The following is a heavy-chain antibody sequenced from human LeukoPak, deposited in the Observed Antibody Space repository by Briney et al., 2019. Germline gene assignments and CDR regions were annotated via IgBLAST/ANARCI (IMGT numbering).Heavy chain of an antibody. Sequence: ASVKVSCKASGYTFNAYAITWVRQAPGQGLEWMGWISAYNGNTNYAQKLQGRVTMTTDTSTSTAYMELRSLRSDDTAVYYCARVLAKSYGSGSYFAFDIWGQGTMVTVSS. J-gene: IGHJ3*02. CDR2: ISAYNGNT. D-gene: IGHD3-10*01. CDR3: ARVLAKSYGSGSYFAFDI. CDR1: GYTFNAYA. V-gene: IGHV1-18*01.